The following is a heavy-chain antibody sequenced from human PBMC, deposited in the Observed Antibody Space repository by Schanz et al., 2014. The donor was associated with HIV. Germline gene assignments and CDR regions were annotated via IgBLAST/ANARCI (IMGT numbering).Heavy chain of an antibody. CDR2: INHSGGT. J-gene: IGHJ6*02. D-gene: IGHD2-15*01. CDR3: ARAFCSGGSCFAGYGLDV. Sequence: QVQLQQWGAGLLKPSETLSLTCAVYGGSFSGYYWSWIRQPPGKGLEWIGAINHSGGTHYNPSLWSRVTTSVDPPKRQFPLNLNSGTAADTAVYYCARAFCSGGSCFAGYGLDVWGQGTTVTVSS. V-gene: IGHV4-34*01. CDR1: GGSFSGYY.